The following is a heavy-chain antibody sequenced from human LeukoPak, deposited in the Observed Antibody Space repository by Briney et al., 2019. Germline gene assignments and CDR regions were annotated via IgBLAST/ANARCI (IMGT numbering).Heavy chain of an antibody. CDR2: ISSSSSTI. CDR3: ARDIGGNSLMTEYFQH. J-gene: IGHJ1*01. D-gene: IGHD4-23*01. V-gene: IGHV3-48*01. Sequence: PGGFLRLSCAASGFTFSSYSMNWVRQAPGKGLEWVSYISSSSSTIYYADSVKGRFTISRDNAKNSLYLQMNSLRAEDTAVYYCARDIGGNSLMTEYFQHWGQGTLVTVSS. CDR1: GFTFSSYS.